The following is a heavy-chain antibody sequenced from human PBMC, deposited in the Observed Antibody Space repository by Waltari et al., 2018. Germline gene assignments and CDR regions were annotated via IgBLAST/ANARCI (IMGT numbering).Heavy chain of an antibody. CDR3: VRDTAMVFVLDY. D-gene: IGHD5-18*01. V-gene: IGHV3-33*01. Sequence: QVQLVESGGGVVQPGRSLRLSCAASGFTFSSYGMHWVRQAPGKGRGWVEVFWYDGSNKYYADSVKGRFTISRDNSKNTLYLQMNSLRAEDTAVYHCVRDTAMVFVLDYWGQGTLVTVSS. J-gene: IGHJ4*02. CDR2: FWYDGSNK. CDR1: GFTFSSYG.